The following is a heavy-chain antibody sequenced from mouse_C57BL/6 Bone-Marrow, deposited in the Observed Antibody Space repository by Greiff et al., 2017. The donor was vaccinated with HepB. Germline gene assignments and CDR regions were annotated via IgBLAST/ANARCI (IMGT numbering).Heavy chain of an antibody. CDR1: GYTFTDYN. Sequence: EVQLQQSGPELVKPGASVKIPCKASGYTFTDYNMDWVKQSHGKSLEWIGDINPNNGGTIYNQKFKGKATLTVDKSSSTAYMELRSLTSEDTAVYYCARPFYYYGSKYGTYYFDYWGQGTTLTVSS. J-gene: IGHJ2*01. V-gene: IGHV1-18*01. D-gene: IGHD1-1*01. CDR2: INPNNGGT. CDR3: ARPFYYYGSKYGTYYFDY.